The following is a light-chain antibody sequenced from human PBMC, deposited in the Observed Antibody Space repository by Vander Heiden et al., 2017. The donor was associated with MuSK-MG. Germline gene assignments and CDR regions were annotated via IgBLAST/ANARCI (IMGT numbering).Light chain of an antibody. Sequence: DIQVTQSPSSLSASVGDRVTITCRASQSISSYLNWYQQKPGKAPKLLIYAASSLQSGVPSRLSGSGSGTDFTLTISSLQPEDFATYYCHRSDSTRRTFGQGTKVEIK. CDR3: HRSDSTRRT. CDR1: QSISSY. V-gene: IGKV1-39*01. CDR2: AAS. J-gene: IGKJ1*01.